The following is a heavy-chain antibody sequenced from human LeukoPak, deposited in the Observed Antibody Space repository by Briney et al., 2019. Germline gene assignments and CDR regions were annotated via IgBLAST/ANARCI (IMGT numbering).Heavy chain of an antibody. V-gene: IGHV3-30*02. Sequence: GGSLRLSCAASGFTFSSYGMHWVRQAPGKGLEWVAFIRYDGSNKYYADSVKGRFTISRDNSKNTLYLQMNSLRAEDTAVYYCAKYESNGWSYFDYWGQGTLVTVSP. CDR1: GFTFSSYG. J-gene: IGHJ4*02. D-gene: IGHD6-19*01. CDR2: IRYDGSNK. CDR3: AKYESNGWSYFDY.